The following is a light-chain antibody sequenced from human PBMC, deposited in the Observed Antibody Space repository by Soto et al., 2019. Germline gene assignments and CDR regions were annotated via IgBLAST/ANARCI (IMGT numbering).Light chain of an antibody. Sequence: EIVLTQSPGTLSLSPGEKATLSCLASQSVSSIYLAWYQQKPGQAPSLLIYATSSRATGIPDRFSGSGSGTDFSLTISRLEPEDFAVYYCQQYGSSPITFGQGTRLEI. CDR3: QQYGSSPIT. CDR2: ATS. J-gene: IGKJ5*01. CDR1: QSVSSIY. V-gene: IGKV3-20*01.